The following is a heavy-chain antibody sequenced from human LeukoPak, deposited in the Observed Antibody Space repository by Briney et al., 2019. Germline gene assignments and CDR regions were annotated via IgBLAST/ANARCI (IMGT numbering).Heavy chain of an antibody. CDR1: GGSISSSSYY. CDR3: ARETVFISGYGNQGAFDI. CDR2: IYTSGST. D-gene: IGHD5-12*01. V-gene: IGHV4-61*02. Sequence: SETLSLTCTVSGGSISSSSYYWGWIRQPAGKGLEWIGRIYTSGSTNYNPSLKSRVTMSVDTSKNQFSLKLSSVTAADTAVYYCARETVFISGYGNQGAFDIWGQGTMVTVSS. J-gene: IGHJ3*02.